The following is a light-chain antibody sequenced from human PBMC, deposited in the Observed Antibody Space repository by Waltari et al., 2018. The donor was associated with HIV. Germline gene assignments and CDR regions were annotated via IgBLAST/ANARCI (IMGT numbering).Light chain of an antibody. CDR1: QNVGAF. Sequence: DIRLTQSPSTLSASAGDRVAITCRAGQNVGAFLAWYQQKPGKPPKLLIFQASILEGGVPSRFSGSVSGSDFTLTSNGLQSDDFATYYCHQHASFSGTFGQGTKVELK. V-gene: IGKV1-5*03. J-gene: IGKJ1*01. CDR3: HQHASFSGT. CDR2: QAS.